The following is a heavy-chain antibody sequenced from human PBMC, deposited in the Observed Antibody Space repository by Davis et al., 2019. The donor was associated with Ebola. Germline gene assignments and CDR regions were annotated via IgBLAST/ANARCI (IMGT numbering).Heavy chain of an antibody. V-gene: IGHV3-23*01. J-gene: IGHJ4*02. D-gene: IGHD2-21*02. CDR3: ARAVTATWSPFDN. CDR2: ISGSGDST. Sequence: RPSPWFPHRNYAMNRVRQAPGKGLEWVSGISGSGDSTYYADSVKGRFTISRGNSKNTLYLQMNSLRAEDTAVYYCARAVTATWSPFDNWGQGTLVTVSS. CDR1: WFPHRNYA.